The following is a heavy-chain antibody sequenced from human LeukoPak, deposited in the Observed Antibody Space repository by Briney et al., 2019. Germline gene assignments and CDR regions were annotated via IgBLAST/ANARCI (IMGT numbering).Heavy chain of an antibody. J-gene: IGHJ4*02. V-gene: IGHV3-33*01. D-gene: IGHD2-21*02. CDR2: IWHDGSKK. Sequence: GGSLRLSCVGSGYTFSTYGMHWVRQAPGKGLDWVAVIWHDGSKKYYADSVKGRFTISRDDSKNTLYLQMNSLRAEDTAVYYCARNIGNDYYKCDYWGQGTLVTVFS. CDR1: GYTFSTYG. CDR3: ARNIGNDYYKCDY.